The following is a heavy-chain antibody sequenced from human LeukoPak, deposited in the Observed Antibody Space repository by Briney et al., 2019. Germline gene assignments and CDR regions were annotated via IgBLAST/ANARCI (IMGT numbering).Heavy chain of an antibody. CDR1: GFTFDDYA. J-gene: IGHJ4*02. Sequence: GGSLRLSCAASGFTFDDYAMHWVRQAPGKGLEWVSTINWNGGSIGYADSVNGRFTISRDNAKNSLYLQLNSLGAEDMALYYCTKGDYYDSNGSSFDYWGQGTLVTVSS. CDR3: TKGDYYDSNGSSFDY. CDR2: INWNGGSI. V-gene: IGHV3-9*03. D-gene: IGHD3-22*01.